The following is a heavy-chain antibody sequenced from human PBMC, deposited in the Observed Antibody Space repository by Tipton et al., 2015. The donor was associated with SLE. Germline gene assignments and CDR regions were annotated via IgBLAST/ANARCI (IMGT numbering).Heavy chain of an antibody. CDR3: ARVDRGPRNFDL. CDR2: IYNTGAT. Sequence: TLSLTCTVSGGSITSGSYYWSWIRQPAGQGLEWIGGIYNTGATYYNPSLKSRVSMSVDTSKNQISLRLNSVTAADTAVYYCARVDRGPRNFDLWGRGTLVTVSS. J-gene: IGHJ2*01. D-gene: IGHD1-26*01. CDR1: GGSITSGSYY. V-gene: IGHV4-61*02.